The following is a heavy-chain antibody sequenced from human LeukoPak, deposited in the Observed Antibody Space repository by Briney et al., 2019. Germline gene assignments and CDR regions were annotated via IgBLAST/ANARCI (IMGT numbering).Heavy chain of an antibody. CDR1: GFTFSSYS. Sequence: GGSLRLSCAASGFTFSSYSMNWVRQAPGKGLEWVSSISSSSSYIYYADSVKGRFTISRDNAKNSLYLQMNSLTAEDTAVYYCARVEADGDYAGLDYWGQGTLVTVSS. CDR2: ISSSSSYI. V-gene: IGHV3-21*01. J-gene: IGHJ4*02. D-gene: IGHD4-17*01. CDR3: ARVEADGDYAGLDY.